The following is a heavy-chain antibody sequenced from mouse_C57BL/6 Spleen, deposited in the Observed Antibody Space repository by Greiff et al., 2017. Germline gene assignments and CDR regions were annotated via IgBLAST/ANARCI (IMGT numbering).Heavy chain of an antibody. CDR2: IYPGDGDT. V-gene: IGHV1-80*01. CDR1: GYAFSSYW. CDR3: ARSGDYFDY. Sequence: QVQLQQSGAELVKPGASVKISCKASGYAFSSYWMNWAKQRPGKGLEWIGQIYPGDGDTNYNGKFKGKATLTADKSSSTAYMQLSSLTSEDSAVYFCARSGDYFDYGGQGTTLTVSS. J-gene: IGHJ2*01. D-gene: IGHD3-2*02.